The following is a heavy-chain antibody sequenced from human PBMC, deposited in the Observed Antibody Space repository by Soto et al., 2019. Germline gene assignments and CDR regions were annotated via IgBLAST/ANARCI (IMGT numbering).Heavy chain of an antibody. Sequence: QLQLQESGSGLVKPSQTLSLTCAVSGGSISSGGYSWSWIRQPPGKGLEWIGYIYHSGSTYYNPSLKSRVTISVDRSKNQFSLKLSSVTAADTAVYYCAGGIAARPLSYWGQGTLVTVSS. D-gene: IGHD6-6*01. J-gene: IGHJ4*02. CDR1: GGSISSGGYS. V-gene: IGHV4-30-2*01. CDR3: AGGIAARPLSY. CDR2: IYHSGST.